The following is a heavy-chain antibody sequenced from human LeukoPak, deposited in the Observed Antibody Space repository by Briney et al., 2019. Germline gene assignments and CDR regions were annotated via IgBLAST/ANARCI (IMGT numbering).Heavy chain of an antibody. V-gene: IGHV4-34*01. J-gene: IGHJ4*02. Sequence: KPSETLSLTCAVYGGSFSGYYWSWIRQPPGKGLEWMGEINHSGSTNYNPSLKSRVTISVDTSKNPFSLKLSSVTAADTAVYYCASYRLRTYYDILTGYYPQRDWGQGTLVTVSS. CDR3: ASYRLRTYYDILTGYYPQRD. CDR2: INHSGST. CDR1: GGSFSGYY. D-gene: IGHD3-9*01.